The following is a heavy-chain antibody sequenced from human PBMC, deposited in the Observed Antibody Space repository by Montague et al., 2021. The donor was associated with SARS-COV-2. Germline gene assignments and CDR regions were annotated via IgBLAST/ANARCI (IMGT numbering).Heavy chain of an antibody. CDR1: GASFTSIYW. V-gene: IGHV4-4*02. D-gene: IGHD6-6*01. CDR3: ASHPVVQEMYS. Sequence: SETLSLTCAVSGASFTSIYWRSSRRQPAGRGVWCIAIIHHTRITNFNPPLRSLLSITLATSKHQSSLTLNSVTAADTATYFCASHPVVQEMYSWGQGTLVTVSS. J-gene: IGHJ4*02. CDR2: IHHTRIT.